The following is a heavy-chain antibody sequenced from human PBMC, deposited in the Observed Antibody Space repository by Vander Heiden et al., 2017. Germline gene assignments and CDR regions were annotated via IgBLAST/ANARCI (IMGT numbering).Heavy chain of an antibody. CDR1: GFTFSNYA. V-gene: IGHV3-48*02. CDR2: ISSSSFTI. Sequence: EVQLVESGGGLVQPGGSLRLPCAASGFTFSNYAMHWVRQAPGKGLEWLSYISSSSFTIYYADSVKGRFTISRDNAKISLYLQMNSLRDEDTAVYYCARDDYDDYYAFDIWGQGTMVTVSS. J-gene: IGHJ3*02. D-gene: IGHD4-17*01. CDR3: ARDDYDDYYAFDI.